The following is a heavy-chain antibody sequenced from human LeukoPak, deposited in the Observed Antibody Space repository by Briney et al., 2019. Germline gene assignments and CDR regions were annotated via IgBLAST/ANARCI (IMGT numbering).Heavy chain of an antibody. J-gene: IGHJ5*01. D-gene: IGHD1-7*01. Sequence: HPGGSLRLSCAASGFTFSSYAMSWVRQAPGKGLEWVSAISGSGGSTYYADSVRGRFTISRDNSKNTLYLQMNSLRAEDTAVYYCARDWGNWNYDSWGQGTLVTVSS. CDR3: ARDWGNWNYDS. V-gene: IGHV3-23*01. CDR2: ISGSGGST. CDR1: GFTFSSYA.